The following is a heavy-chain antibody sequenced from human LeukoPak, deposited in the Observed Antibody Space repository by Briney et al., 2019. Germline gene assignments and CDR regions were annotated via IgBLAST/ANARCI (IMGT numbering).Heavy chain of an antibody. CDR1: GYTFTSYD. J-gene: IGHJ6*03. CDR3: ARKNYYDSSGYYPIYYYYYYMDV. V-gene: IGHV1-8*01. Sequence: ASVKVSCKASGYTFTSYDINWVRQATGQGLEWMGWMNPNSGNTGYAQKFQGRVTMTRNTSISTAYMELSSPRSEDTAVHYCARKNYYDSSGYYPIYYYYYYMDVWGKGTTVTISS. D-gene: IGHD3-22*01. CDR2: MNPNSGNT.